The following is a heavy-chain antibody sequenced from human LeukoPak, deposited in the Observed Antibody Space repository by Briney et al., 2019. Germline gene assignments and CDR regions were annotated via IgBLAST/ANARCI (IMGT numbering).Heavy chain of an antibody. V-gene: IGHV3-7*03. J-gene: IGHJ4*02. Sequence: PGGSLRLSCVASGFTFGKYWMSWVRQAPVKGLEWVANIKLDGSEKNYVDSVKGLFTISRDNTKNSLYLQMNSLRAEDTAVFYCARDQYDTWSRRGNFDSWGQGTLVIVSS. CDR3: ARDQYDTWSRRGNFDS. D-gene: IGHD3-3*01. CDR2: IKLDGSEK. CDR1: GFTFGKYW.